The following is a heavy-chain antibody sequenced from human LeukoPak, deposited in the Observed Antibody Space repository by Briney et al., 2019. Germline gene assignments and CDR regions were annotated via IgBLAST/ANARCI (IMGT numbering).Heavy chain of an antibody. CDR2: IYYSGST. CDR1: GGSVSSSSYY. Sequence: PSETLSLTCTGSGGSVSSSSYYWGWIRQPPGKGLEWIGSIYYSGSTYYNPSLKSRVTISVDTSKNQFSLKLSSVTAADTAVYYCARDIGAAAAPPSYFDYWGQGTLVTVSS. V-gene: IGHV4-39*07. D-gene: IGHD6-13*01. CDR3: ARDIGAAAAPPSYFDY. J-gene: IGHJ4*02.